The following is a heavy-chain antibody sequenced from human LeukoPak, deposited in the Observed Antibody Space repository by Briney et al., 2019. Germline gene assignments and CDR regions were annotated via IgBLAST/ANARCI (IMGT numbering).Heavy chain of an antibody. J-gene: IGHJ5*02. Sequence: SQTLSLTCAISGDSVSSNSAAWNWIRQSPSRGLEWLGRTYYRSKWYNDYAVSVKSRITINPDTSKSQFSLQLNSVTPEDTAVYYCARKYGSGSGSLSGFDPWGQGTLVTVSS. CDR1: GDSVSSNSAA. V-gene: IGHV6-1*01. CDR2: TYYRSKWYN. CDR3: ARKYGSGSGSLSGFDP. D-gene: IGHD3-10*01.